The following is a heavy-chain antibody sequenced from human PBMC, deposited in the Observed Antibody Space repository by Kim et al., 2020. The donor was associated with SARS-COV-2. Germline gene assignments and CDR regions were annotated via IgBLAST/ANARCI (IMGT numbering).Heavy chain of an antibody. CDR3: ARMAYAFDI. V-gene: IGHV4-39*07. J-gene: IGHJ3*02. CDR2: GRT. Sequence: GRTYYNPSLKSRVTISVDTSKNQFSLKLSSVTAADTAVYYCARMAYAFDIWGQGTMVTVSS.